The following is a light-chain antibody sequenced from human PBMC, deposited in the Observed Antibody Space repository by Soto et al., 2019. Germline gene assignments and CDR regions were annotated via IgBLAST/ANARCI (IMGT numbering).Light chain of an antibody. CDR3: FSYTSSGTYV. V-gene: IGLV2-14*01. J-gene: IGLJ1*01. CDR1: SSDVGNYKY. CDR2: EVS. Sequence: LTQPASVSGSLGQSITISCTGTSSDVGNYKYVSWYQQHPGKAPKLMIYEVSNRPSGVSNRFSGSKSGNTASLTISGLQAEDETDYYCFSYTSSGTYVFGTGTKVTVL.